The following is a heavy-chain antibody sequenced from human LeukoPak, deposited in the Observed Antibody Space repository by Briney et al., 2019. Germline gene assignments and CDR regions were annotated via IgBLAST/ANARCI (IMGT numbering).Heavy chain of an antibody. CDR1: GFTFSSYA. Sequence: GGSLRLSCAASGFTFSSYAMSWVRQAPGKGLEWVSAISGSGGSTYYADSVKGRFTISRDNSKNTLYLQMNSLRAEDTAVHYCAKIGVVPAARGTLGYWGQGTLVTVSS. CDR3: AKIGVVPAARGTLGY. CDR2: ISGSGGST. V-gene: IGHV3-23*01. J-gene: IGHJ4*02. D-gene: IGHD2-2*01.